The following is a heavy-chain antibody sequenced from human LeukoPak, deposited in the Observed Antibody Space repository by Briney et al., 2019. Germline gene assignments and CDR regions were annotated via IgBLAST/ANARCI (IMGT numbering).Heavy chain of an antibody. CDR2: ISSSSSNI. CDR3: ARIGLAAAGIRRSYYMDV. CDR1: GFTFSSYS. Sequence: PGGSLRLSCAASGFTFSSYSMNWVRQAPGKGLEWVSSISSSSSNIYYADSVKGRFTISRDNAKNSLYLQMNSLRAEDTAVYYCARIGLAAAGIRRSYYMDVWGKGTTVTISS. J-gene: IGHJ6*03. V-gene: IGHV3-21*01. D-gene: IGHD6-13*01.